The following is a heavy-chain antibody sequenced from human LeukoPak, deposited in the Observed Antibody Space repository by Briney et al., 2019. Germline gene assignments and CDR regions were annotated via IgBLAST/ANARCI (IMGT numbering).Heavy chain of an antibody. Sequence: SETLSLTCAVSGGSIISSTYYWVWIRQPPGKGLEWIVSIFYTGNTYYNPSLKSRVTIAVDTSNNQFSLGLSSVTAADTAVYYCARLDSSGSYAMDVWGQGTTVTVSS. CDR3: ARLDSSGSYAMDV. D-gene: IGHD3-22*01. CDR1: GGSIISSTYY. V-gene: IGHV4-39*01. CDR2: IFYTGNT. J-gene: IGHJ6*02.